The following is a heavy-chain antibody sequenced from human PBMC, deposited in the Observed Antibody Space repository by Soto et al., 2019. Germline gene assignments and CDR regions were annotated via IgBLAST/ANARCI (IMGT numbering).Heavy chain of an antibody. CDR3: AREYFAY. CDR1: GFTFSTYD. Sequence: EVQLVESGGGLVKPGGSLRLSCAVSGFTFSTYDMNWVRQAPGKGLEWVASISRTGDYIYYAESVKGRFTISRDDADYPLPLQMSGLRVGDTAVYYCAREYFAYWGQGTLVTVSP. CDR2: ISRTGDYI. J-gene: IGHJ4*02. V-gene: IGHV3-21*01.